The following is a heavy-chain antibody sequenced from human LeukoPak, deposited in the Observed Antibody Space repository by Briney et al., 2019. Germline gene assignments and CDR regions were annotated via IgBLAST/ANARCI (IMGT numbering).Heavy chain of an antibody. D-gene: IGHD3-10*01. J-gene: IGHJ4*02. Sequence: GGSLRLSCAASGFTFSSYAMSWVRQAPGKGLEWVSAISGSGGSTYYADSVKGRFTISRDKSKNTLYLQMNSLRAEDTAVYYCAKDLTHYYGSGSHDYWGQGTLVTVSS. CDR2: ISGSGGST. CDR1: GFTFSSYA. CDR3: AKDLTHYYGSGSHDY. V-gene: IGHV3-23*01.